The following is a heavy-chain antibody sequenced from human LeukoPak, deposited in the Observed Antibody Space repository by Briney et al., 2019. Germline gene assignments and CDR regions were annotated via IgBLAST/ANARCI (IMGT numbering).Heavy chain of an antibody. Sequence: SETLSLTCSVSGGSISNYYWNWLRQPAGKGLEWIGRIYASGSTNYNPSLKCRVTISMDKSKNHFSLNLKSVTAADTAFYYCARDFYGDDGHHPFDYWGQGIQVTVSS. V-gene: IGHV4-4*07. CDR3: ARDFYGDDGHHPFDY. CDR2: IYASGST. J-gene: IGHJ4*02. CDR1: GGSISNYY. D-gene: IGHD2/OR15-2a*01.